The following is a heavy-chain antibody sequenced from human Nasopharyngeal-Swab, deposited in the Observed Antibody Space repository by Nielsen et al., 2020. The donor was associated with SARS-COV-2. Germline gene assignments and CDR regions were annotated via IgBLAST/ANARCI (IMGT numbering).Heavy chain of an antibody. D-gene: IGHD3-9*01. J-gene: IGHJ6*03. CDR3: ATAANYDILTGYYSYYYYMDA. CDR2: IYYSGST. Sequence: WIRQPPGKGLEWIGYIYYSGSTNYNPSLKSRVTISVDTSKNQFSLKLSSVTAADTAVYYCATAANYDILTGYYSYYYYMDAWGKGTTVTVSS. V-gene: IGHV4-59*01.